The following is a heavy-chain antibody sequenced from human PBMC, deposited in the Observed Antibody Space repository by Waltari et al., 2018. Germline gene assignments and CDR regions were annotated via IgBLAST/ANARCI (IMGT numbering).Heavy chain of an antibody. D-gene: IGHD6-13*01. Sequence: QVQLQESGPGLVKPSETLSLTCAVSGYSISRGYYWGWIRQPPGKGLEWIGSIYHSGSTYYNPSLKSRVTISVDTSKNQFSLKLSSVTAADMAVYYCARPVYSSSWYDAFDIWGQGTMVTVSS. V-gene: IGHV4-38-2*01. CDR3: ARPVYSSSWYDAFDI. CDR1: GYSISRGYY. CDR2: IYHSGST. J-gene: IGHJ3*02.